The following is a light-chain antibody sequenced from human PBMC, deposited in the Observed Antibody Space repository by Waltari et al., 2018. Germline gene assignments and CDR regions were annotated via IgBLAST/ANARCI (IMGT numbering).Light chain of an antibody. CDR3: QQYINWPSFT. J-gene: IGKJ3*01. V-gene: IGKV3D-15*01. CDR2: DAY. Sequence: EIVITQSPATLSVSPGDRVTLSCWASQSVSSNLTWYQQKPGQGPSLLLYDAYTRAPGIPARFSGSGSGTEFTLTISSLTSEDFAIYYCQQYINWPSFTFGPGTKVDIK. CDR1: QSVSSN.